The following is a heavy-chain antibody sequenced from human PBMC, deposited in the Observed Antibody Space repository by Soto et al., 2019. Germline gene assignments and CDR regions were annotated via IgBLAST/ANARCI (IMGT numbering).Heavy chain of an antibody. CDR2: IDPSDSQT. CDR3: ARQIYDSDTGPNFQYYFDS. J-gene: IGHJ4*02. V-gene: IGHV5-10-1*01. D-gene: IGHD3-22*01. CDR1: GYSFAGYW. Sequence: AGESRKISCKGSGYSFAGYWITWVRQKPGKGLEWMGRIDPSDSQTYYSPSFRGHVTISVTKSITTVFLQWSSLRASDTAMYYCARQIYDSDTGPNFQYYFDSWGQGTPVTVSS.